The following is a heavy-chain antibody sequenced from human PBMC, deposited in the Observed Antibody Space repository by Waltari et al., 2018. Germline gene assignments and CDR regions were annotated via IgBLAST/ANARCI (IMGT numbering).Heavy chain of an antibody. D-gene: IGHD2-2*01. CDR3: ARDRRYQLLGAFDY. CDR2: ISYDGSNK. J-gene: IGHJ4*02. Sequence: QVQLVESGGGVVQPGRSLRLSCAASGFTFSSYAMHWVRQAPGKGLEWLAVISYDGSNKYYADSVKGRFTISRDNSKNTLYLQMNSLRAEDTAVYYCARDRRYQLLGAFDYWGQGTLVTVSS. CDR1: GFTFSSYA. V-gene: IGHV3-30-3*01.